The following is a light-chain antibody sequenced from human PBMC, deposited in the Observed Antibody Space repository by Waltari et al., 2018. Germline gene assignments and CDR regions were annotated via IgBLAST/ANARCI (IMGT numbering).Light chain of an antibody. Sequence: QSALPQPASVSGSPGQSITISCTGTSSAVGGYNYVSWYQQHPGKAPKLMIYDVSKRPSGVSNRFSGSKSGNTASLTISGLQAEDEADYYCCSYAGLVVFGGGTKLTVL. CDR3: CSYAGLVV. J-gene: IGLJ2*01. CDR2: DVS. CDR1: SSAVGGYNY. V-gene: IGLV2-23*02.